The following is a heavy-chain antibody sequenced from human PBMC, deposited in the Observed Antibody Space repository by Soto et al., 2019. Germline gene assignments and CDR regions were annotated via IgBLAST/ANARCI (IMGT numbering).Heavy chain of an antibody. Sequence: SVKVSCKASGGTSSSYAISWVRQAPGQGLEWMGGIIPIFGTANYAQKFQGRVTITADESTSTAYMELSSLRSEDTAVYYCARDRSSSPRGYNWFDPWGQGTLVTVSS. CDR1: GGTSSSYA. V-gene: IGHV1-69*13. J-gene: IGHJ5*02. CDR2: IIPIFGTA. CDR3: ARDRSSSPRGYNWFDP. D-gene: IGHD6-13*01.